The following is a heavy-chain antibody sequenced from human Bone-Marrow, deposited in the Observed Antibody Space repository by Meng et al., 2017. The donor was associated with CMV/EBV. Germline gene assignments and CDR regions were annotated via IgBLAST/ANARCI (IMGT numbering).Heavy chain of an antibody. J-gene: IGHJ4*02. CDR1: GFTFSDYY. D-gene: IGHD4-17*01. CDR2: ISSSSSYT. CDR3: ARGGLRKDFDY. Sequence: QVQLVDAGGGLVKAGWSLRLSCAASGFTFSDYYMSWIRQAPGKGLEWVSYISSSSSYTNYADSVKGRFTISRDNAKNSLYLQMNSLRAEDTAVYYCARGGLRKDFDYWGQGTLVTVSS. V-gene: IGHV3-11*06.